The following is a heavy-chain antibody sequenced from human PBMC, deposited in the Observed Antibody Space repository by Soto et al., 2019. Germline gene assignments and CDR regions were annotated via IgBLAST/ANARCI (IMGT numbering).Heavy chain of an antibody. J-gene: IGHJ4*02. D-gene: IGHD2-21*02. CDR3: ARDFFCGGDCYVIDY. V-gene: IGHV3-33*01. CDR1: GFTFSSYG. Sequence: GESLKISCAASGFTFSSYGMHWVRQAPGKGLEWVAVIWYDGSNKYYADSVKGRFTISRDNSKNTLYLQMNSLRAEDTAVYYCARDFFCGGDCYVIDYWGQGTLVTVSS. CDR2: IWYDGSNK.